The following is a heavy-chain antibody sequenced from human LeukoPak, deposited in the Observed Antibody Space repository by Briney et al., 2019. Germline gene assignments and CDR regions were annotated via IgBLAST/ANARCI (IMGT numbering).Heavy chain of an antibody. V-gene: IGHV4-59*01. CDR2: IYYSGST. CDR1: GGSISNKY. D-gene: IGHD3-10*01. J-gene: IGHJ4*02. CDR3: ARGISRVYYFDY. Sequence: SETLSLTCTVSGGSISNKYWSWIRQPPGKGLEWIGYIYYSGSTNYNPSLKSRVTILVDTSKNQFSLKLSSVTAADTAVYYCARGISRVYYFDYWGQGTLVTVSS.